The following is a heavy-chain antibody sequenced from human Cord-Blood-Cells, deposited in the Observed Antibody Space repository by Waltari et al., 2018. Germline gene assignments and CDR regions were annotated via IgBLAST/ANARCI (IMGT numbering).Heavy chain of an antibody. CDR2: INPNSGGT. Sequence: QAQVVQSGAAVKKPGASVKVSCTASGYTFTGYDMPWVRPAPGQGLEWMGWINPNSGGTNYAQKFQRRVTMTRDTSISTAYMELSRLRSDDTAVYYCARDGAGYYYYYYMDVWGKGTTVTVSS. D-gene: IGHD1-26*01. V-gene: IGHV1-2*02. CDR1: GYTFTGYD. J-gene: IGHJ6*03. CDR3: ARDGAGYYYYYYMDV.